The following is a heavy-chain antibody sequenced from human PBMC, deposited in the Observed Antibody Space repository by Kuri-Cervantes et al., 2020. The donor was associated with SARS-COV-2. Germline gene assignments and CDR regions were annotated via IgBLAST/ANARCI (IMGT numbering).Heavy chain of an antibody. J-gene: IGHJ4*02. Sequence: GESLKISCAASGFTFSSYAMHWVRQAPGKGLEWVAVISYDGSNKYYADSVKGRFTISRDNSKNTLYLQMNSLRAEDTAVYYCAGIYGDYDLDYWSQGTLVTVSS. V-gene: IGHV3-30-3*01. CDR1: GFTFSSYA. CDR3: AGIYGDYDLDY. CDR2: ISYDGSNK. D-gene: IGHD4-17*01.